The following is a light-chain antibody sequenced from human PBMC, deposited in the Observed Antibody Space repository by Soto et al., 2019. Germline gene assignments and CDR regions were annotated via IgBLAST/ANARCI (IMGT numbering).Light chain of an antibody. Sequence: QSVLTQPASVSGSPGQSITISCTGTSSDVGAYDYVSWYQQHPDKAPKLMIYEVSNRPSGVSNRFPGSKSVNTATLTISGLQAEDEADYYCSSYTSSSTRVFGTGTKVTVL. CDR2: EVS. CDR3: SSYTSSSTRV. J-gene: IGLJ1*01. V-gene: IGLV2-14*03. CDR1: SSDVGAYDY.